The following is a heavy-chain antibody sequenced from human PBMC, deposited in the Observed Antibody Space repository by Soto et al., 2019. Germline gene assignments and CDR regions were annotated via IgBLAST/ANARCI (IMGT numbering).Heavy chain of an antibody. J-gene: IGHJ1*01. CDR1: GDSISTRSNY. D-gene: IGHD2-15*01. V-gene: IGHV4-39*02. CDR3: AREGPPIRGHNPPEYFQH. CDR2: IYYTGGT. Sequence: TSETLSLTCPVSGDSISTRSNYWAWIRQPPGKGLEWIGSIYYTGGTYYNPSLKSRVTLFLDTSKNQFSLNLNSVTAADTAVYYCAREGPPIRGHNPPEYFQHWGQGTPVTVSS.